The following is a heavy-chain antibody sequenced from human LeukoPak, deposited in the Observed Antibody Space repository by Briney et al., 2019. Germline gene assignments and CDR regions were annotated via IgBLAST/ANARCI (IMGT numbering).Heavy chain of an antibody. CDR3: ATAIVVVPAALVRSYYMDV. D-gene: IGHD2-2*01. J-gene: IGHJ6*03. CDR1: GGTFSSYA. V-gene: IGHV1-69*05. Sequence: GASVKVSCKASGGTFSSYAISWVRQAPGQGLEWMGGIIPIFGTANYAQKFQGRVTITTDESTSTAYMELSSLRSEDTAVYYCATAIVVVPAALVRSYYMDVWGKGTTVTVSS. CDR2: IIPIFGTA.